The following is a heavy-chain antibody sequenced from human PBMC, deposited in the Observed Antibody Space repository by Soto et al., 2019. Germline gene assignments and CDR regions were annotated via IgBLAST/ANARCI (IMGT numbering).Heavy chain of an antibody. CDR3: ARDQGPRSVAGLGAFDI. CDR1: GFTFSSYG. D-gene: IGHD6-19*01. CDR2: IWYDGSNK. Sequence: QVQLVESGGGVVQPGRSLRLSCAASGFTFSSYGMHWVRQAPGKGLEWVAVIWYDGSNKYYADSVKGRFTISRDNSKNTLYLQMNSLRAEDTAVYYCARDQGPRSVAGLGAFDIWGQGTMVTVSS. V-gene: IGHV3-33*01. J-gene: IGHJ3*02.